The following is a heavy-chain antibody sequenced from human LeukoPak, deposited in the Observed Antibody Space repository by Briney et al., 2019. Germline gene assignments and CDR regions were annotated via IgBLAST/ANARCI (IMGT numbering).Heavy chain of an antibody. CDR1: GYTFTNYG. CDR2: ISGYNGNT. CDR3: ARGRGDYVWGSYRQNWFDP. Sequence: ASVKVSCKASGYTFTNYGISWVRQAPGQGLEWMGWISGYNGNTNYAQKFQGRITMTTDTSTSTGYMELRSLRSEDTAVYYCARGRGDYVWGSYRQNWFDPWGQGTLVTVSS. D-gene: IGHD3-16*02. J-gene: IGHJ5*02. V-gene: IGHV1-18*01.